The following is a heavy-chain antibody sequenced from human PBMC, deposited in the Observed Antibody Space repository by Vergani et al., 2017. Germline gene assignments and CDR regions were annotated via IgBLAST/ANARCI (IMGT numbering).Heavy chain of an antibody. J-gene: IGHJ5*02. CDR3: ASIRYSSSWYGGVDP. V-gene: IGHV4-38-2*01. Sequence: QVQLQESGPGLVKPSETLSLTCAVSGYSISSGYYWSWIRQPPGKGLEWNGEINHSGSNNYNPSIKRRVTISVDTSKNQFSLKLSSVTAAATAVYYCASIRYSSSWYGGVDPWGQGTLVTVSS. CDR1: GYSISSGYY. CDR2: INHSGSN. D-gene: IGHD6-13*01.